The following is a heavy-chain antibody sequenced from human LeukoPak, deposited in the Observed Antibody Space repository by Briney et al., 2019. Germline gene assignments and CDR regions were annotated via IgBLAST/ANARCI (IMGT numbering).Heavy chain of an antibody. CDR2: IKQDGSEK. CDR3: ARAPEYYYYYMDV. J-gene: IGHJ6*03. CDR1: GFTFSSYW. D-gene: IGHD1-14*01. Sequence: GGSLRLSCAASGFTFSSYWMSWVRRAPGKGLEWVANIKQDGSEKYYVDSVKGRFTISRDNAKNSLYLQMNSLRAEDTAVYYCARAPEYYYYYMDVWGKGTTVTVSS. V-gene: IGHV3-7*04.